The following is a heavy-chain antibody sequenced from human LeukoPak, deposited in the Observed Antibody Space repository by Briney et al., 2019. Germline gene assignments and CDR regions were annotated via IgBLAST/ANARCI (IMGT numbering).Heavy chain of an antibody. V-gene: IGHV3-23*01. J-gene: IGHJ3*02. D-gene: IGHD3-22*01. CDR2: IGGSGGST. CDR1: GFTFSSYA. CDR3: AKDPYYYDSSALEVAFDI. Sequence: PGGSLRLSCAASGFTFSSYAMSWVRQAPGKGLEWVSAIGGSGGSTYYADSVKGRFTISRDNSKNTLYLQMNSLRAEDTAVYYCAKDPYYYDSSALEVAFDIWGQGTMVTVSS.